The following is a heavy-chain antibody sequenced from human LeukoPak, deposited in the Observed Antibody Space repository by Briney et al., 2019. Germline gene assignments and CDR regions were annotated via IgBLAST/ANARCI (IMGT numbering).Heavy chain of an antibody. CDR1: GFTFSSYG. D-gene: IGHD4-17*01. V-gene: IGHV3-30*02. Sequence: GGSLRLSCAASGFTFSSYGMHWVRQAPGKGLEWVAIVRYDGNNKFYADSVKGRFTISRDNSRNTLSLQMSSLRAEDTAVYYCAKEDFGDYGTAYSYYMDVWGKGTTVTVSS. CDR3: AKEDFGDYGTAYSYYMDV. CDR2: VRYDGNNK. J-gene: IGHJ6*03.